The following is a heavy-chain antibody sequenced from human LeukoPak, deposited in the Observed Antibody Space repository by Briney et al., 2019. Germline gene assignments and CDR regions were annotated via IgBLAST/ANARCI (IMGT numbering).Heavy chain of an antibody. D-gene: IGHD1-7*01. V-gene: IGHV3-21*01. CDR2: ISGSSSYI. CDR3: ARDIAWDYHLDY. CDR1: GFTFSSYS. J-gene: IGHJ4*02. Sequence: PGGSLRLSCAASGFTFSSYSMNWVRQAPGKGLEWVSSISGSSSYIYYADSVKGRFTISRDNAKNSLYLQMNSLRAEDTAVYYCARDIAWDYHLDYWGQGTLVTVSS.